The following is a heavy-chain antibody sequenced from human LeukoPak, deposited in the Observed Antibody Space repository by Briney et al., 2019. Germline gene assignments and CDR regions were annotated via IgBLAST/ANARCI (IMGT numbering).Heavy chain of an antibody. V-gene: IGHV1-69*02. Sequence: SVKVSCKASGGTFSSYTISWVRQAPGQGREWMGRIIPILGIANYAQKFQGRVTITADKSTSTAYMELSSLRSEDTAVYYCARAHYYDSRYNWFDPWGQGTLVTVSS. CDR1: GGTFSSYT. CDR3: ARAHYYDSRYNWFDP. CDR2: IIPILGIA. J-gene: IGHJ5*02. D-gene: IGHD3-22*01.